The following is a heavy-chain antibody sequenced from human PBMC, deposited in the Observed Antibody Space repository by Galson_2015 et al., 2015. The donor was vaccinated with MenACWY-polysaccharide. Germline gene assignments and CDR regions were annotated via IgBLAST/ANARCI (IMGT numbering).Heavy chain of an antibody. V-gene: IGHV3-74*01. CDR1: GLTFSTYW. CDR2: IKSDGSST. D-gene: IGHD5-12*01. CDR3: ARGYSAYD. Sequence: SLRLSCAASGLTFSTYWMHWVRQAPGRGLVWVSRIKSDGSSTNYADSVKGRFTISRDNAKNTLYLQMNSLRAEDTALYYCARGYSAYDWGLGTLVTVSA. J-gene: IGHJ4*02.